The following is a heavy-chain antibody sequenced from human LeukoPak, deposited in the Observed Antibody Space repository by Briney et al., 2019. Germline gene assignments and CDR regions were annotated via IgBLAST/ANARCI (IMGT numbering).Heavy chain of an antibody. D-gene: IGHD3-3*01. CDR3: ARDYYDFWSGYSYYYYYMDV. CDR1: GGSISSGSYY. Sequence: PPETLSLTCTVSGGSISSGSYYWSWIRQPAGKGLEWIGRIYTSGSTNYNPSLKSRVTISVDTSKNQFSLKLSSVTAADTAVYYCARDYYDFWSGYSYYYYYMDVWGKGTTVTVSS. V-gene: IGHV4-61*02. CDR2: IYTSGST. J-gene: IGHJ6*03.